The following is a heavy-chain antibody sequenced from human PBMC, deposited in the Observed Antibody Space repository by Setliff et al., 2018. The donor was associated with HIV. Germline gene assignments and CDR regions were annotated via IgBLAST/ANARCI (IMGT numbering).Heavy chain of an antibody. J-gene: IGHJ4*02. CDR3: AAQDLDLVKYYYMDY. V-gene: IGHV4-39*07. D-gene: IGHD2-21*01. Sequence: SETLSLTCTVSGGSISRSTHHWAWIRQPPGKGLEWIGALSSKGQAYYNPSLKSRVAISTDSSKNRFSLRLDSLTAADTAVYYCAAQDLDLVKYYYMDYWGPGALVTVSS. CDR2: LSSKGQA. CDR1: GGSISRSTHH.